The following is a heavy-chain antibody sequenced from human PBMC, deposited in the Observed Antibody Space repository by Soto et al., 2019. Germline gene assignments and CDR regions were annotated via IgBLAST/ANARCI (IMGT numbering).Heavy chain of an antibody. CDR2: IYYSGST. CDR1: GGSISSYY. Sequence: QVQLQESGPGLVKPSETLSLTCTVSGGSISSYYWSWIRQPQGKGLEWIGYIYYSGSTNYNPSLKSRLTISVDTTKNQFSLKLSSVTAADTAAYSSARRCGAAVDYWGQGTLVPVSS. CDR3: ARRCGAAVDY. D-gene: IGHD6-13*01. V-gene: IGHV4-59*08. J-gene: IGHJ4*02.